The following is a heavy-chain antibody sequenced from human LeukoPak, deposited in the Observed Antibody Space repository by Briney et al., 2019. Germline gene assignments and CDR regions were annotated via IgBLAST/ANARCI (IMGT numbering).Heavy chain of an antibody. V-gene: IGHV3-74*01. Sequence: GGSLRLSCEVSGFTISGYWMHWVRQAPGKGLVWVSRINGDGSITAYADSVKGRFTISRDNAKNTLYLQMNSLRAEDTAVYYCARGRAGNYYNHNDYWGQGTLVTVSS. D-gene: IGHD3-10*01. CDR3: ARGRAGNYYNHNDY. CDR1: GFTISGYW. J-gene: IGHJ4*02. CDR2: INGDGSIT.